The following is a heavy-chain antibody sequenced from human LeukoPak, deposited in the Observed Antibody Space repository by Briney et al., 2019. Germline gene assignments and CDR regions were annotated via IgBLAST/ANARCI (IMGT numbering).Heavy chain of an antibody. Sequence: GGSLRLSCAASGFTVSSNYMSWVRQAPGKGLEWVSVIYSGGSTYYADSVKGRFTISRDNSKNTLYLQMNSLRAEDTAVYYRARDDVGVTMVRGVMPYYYGMDVWGQGTTVTVSS. D-gene: IGHD3-10*01. V-gene: IGHV3-66*01. J-gene: IGHJ6*02. CDR2: IYSGGST. CDR3: ARDDVGVTMVRGVMPYYYGMDV. CDR1: GFTVSSNY.